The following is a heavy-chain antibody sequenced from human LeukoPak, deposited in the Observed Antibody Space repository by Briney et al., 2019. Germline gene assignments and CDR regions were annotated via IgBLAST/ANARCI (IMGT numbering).Heavy chain of an antibody. CDR1: GGSISSGGYS. V-gene: IGHV4-30-2*01. CDR3: ARARASYYGSGSYYRDAFDI. J-gene: IGHJ3*02. CDR2: IYHSGST. D-gene: IGHD3-10*01. Sequence: PSETLSLTCAVSGGSISSGGYSWSWIRQPPGKGLEWIGYIYHSGSTYYNPSLKSRVTISVDRSKNQFSLKLSSVTAAVTAVYYCARARASYYGSGSYYRDAFDIWGQGTMVTVSS.